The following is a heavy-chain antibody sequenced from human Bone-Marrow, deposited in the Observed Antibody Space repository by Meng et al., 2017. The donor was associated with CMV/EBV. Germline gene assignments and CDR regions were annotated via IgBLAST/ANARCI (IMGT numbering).Heavy chain of an antibody. CDR3: STSDRTLRATDYGRDV. D-gene: IGHD3-3*01. CDR2: IGRRAASYAT. Sequence: GESLKISCAASGLTFSDSTIHWVRQASGKGLEWVGRIGRRAASYATGYAESVKGRFSISREDSENTAQLQMDSLKTEDTAVYYCSTSDRTLRATDYGRDVWGQGTTVTVSS. V-gene: IGHV3-73*01. J-gene: IGHJ6*02. CDR1: GLTFSDST.